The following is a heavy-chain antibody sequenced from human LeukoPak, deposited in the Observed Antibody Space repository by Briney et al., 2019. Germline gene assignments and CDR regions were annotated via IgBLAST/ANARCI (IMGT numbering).Heavy chain of an antibody. CDR2: IWYDGSNK. D-gene: IGHD6-13*01. Sequence: PGGSLRLSCAASGFTFSSYGMHGVRQAPGKGLEWVAVIWYDGSNKYYADSVKGRFTISRDNSKNTLYLQMNSLRAEDTAVYYCAKRVHSASWYAAFDSWGQGTLVTVSS. CDR3: AKRVHSASWYAAFDS. J-gene: IGHJ4*02. V-gene: IGHV3-33*06. CDR1: GFTFSSYG.